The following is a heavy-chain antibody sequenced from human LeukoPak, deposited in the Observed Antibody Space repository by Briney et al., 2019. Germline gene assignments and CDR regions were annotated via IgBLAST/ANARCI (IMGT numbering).Heavy chain of an antibody. D-gene: IGHD3-10*01. CDR1: GFTFDDYA. CDR2: ISWNSGSI. Sequence: PGRSLRLSCAASGFTFDDYAMHWVRQAPGKGLEWVSGISWNSGSIGYADSVKGRFTISRDNAKNSLYLQMNSLRAEDTALYYCAKELIWFGELNNAFDYWGQGTLVTVSS. J-gene: IGHJ4*02. V-gene: IGHV3-9*01. CDR3: AKELIWFGELNNAFDY.